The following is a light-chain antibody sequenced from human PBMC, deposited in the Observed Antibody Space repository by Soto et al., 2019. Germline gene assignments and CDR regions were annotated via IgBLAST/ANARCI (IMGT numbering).Light chain of an antibody. Sequence: EIVMTQSPATLSVSPGERATLSCRASQSVSSNLVWYQQKPGQAPRVLIYGASTRATGIPARFSGSGSGTGFTLTISSLQSEDFAVYYCQQYNNWPPYTFGQGTKVEIK. CDR1: QSVSSN. V-gene: IGKV3-15*01. J-gene: IGKJ1*01. CDR2: GAS. CDR3: QQYNNWPPYT.